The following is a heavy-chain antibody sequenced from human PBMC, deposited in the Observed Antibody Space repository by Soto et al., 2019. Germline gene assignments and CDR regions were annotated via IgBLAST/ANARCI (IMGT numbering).Heavy chain of an antibody. CDR2: ISGSGGST. Sequence: GGSLRLSCAASGFTFSSYAMSWVRQAPGKGLEWVSAISGSGGSTYYADSVKGRFTISRDNSKNTLYLQMNSLRAEDTAVYYCAKDQFVVVVAATEDYWGQGTLVTVSS. CDR1: GFTFSSYA. J-gene: IGHJ4*02. V-gene: IGHV3-23*01. D-gene: IGHD2-15*01. CDR3: AKDQFVVVVAATEDY.